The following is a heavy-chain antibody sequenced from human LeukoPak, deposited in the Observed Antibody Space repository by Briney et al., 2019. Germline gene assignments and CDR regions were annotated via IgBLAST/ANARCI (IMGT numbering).Heavy chain of an antibody. J-gene: IGHJ6*02. CDR3: AREVYSDSAYYGMDV. V-gene: IGHV3-13*01. D-gene: IGHD4-11*01. CDR2: ITSGGAT. CDR1: GFTFRVYD. Sequence: PGGSLRLSCAASGFTFRVYDMHWVRQGTGRGLEWVSAITSGGATFFSESVQGRFTISRDSAQNSLYLQMNSLEAGDTAVYYCAREVYSDSAYYGMDVWGQGTTVIVSS.